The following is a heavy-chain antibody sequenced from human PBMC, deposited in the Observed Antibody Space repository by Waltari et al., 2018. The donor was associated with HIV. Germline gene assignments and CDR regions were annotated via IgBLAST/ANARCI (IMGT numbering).Heavy chain of an antibody. Sequence: EVQLLESGGGLVQPGGSLRLSCAASGFTFSSYAMSWVRQAPGKGLEWVLAISGSGGSTYYADSVKGRFTSSRDNSKTTLYLQMNSLRAEDTAVYYCAKSAWGSSSSRSLDYWGQGTLVTVSS. D-gene: IGHD6-6*01. CDR3: AKSAWGSSSSRSLDY. V-gene: IGHV3-23*01. J-gene: IGHJ4*02. CDR2: ISGSGGST. CDR1: GFTFSSYA.